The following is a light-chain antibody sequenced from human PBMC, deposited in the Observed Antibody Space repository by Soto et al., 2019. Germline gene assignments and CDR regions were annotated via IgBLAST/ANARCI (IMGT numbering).Light chain of an antibody. J-gene: IGLJ3*02. CDR2: EVS. V-gene: IGLV2-14*01. CDR1: SRDVGGYNY. Sequence: QSALTQPASVSGSPGQSITISCTGTSRDVGGYNYVSWYQQLPGEAPKLMIYEVSNRPSGVSNRFSGSKSGNTASLTISGLQPEDEADYYCSSFTGSSTWVFGGGTKLTVL. CDR3: SSFTGSSTWV.